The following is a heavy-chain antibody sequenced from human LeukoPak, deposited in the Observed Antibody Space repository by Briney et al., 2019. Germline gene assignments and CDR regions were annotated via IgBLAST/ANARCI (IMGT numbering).Heavy chain of an antibody. V-gene: IGHV4-59*01. Sequence: PSETLSLTCTVYGGSISSYYWSWLRQPPGKGLEWVGYIYYSGSTNYNPSLKSRVTISVDPPKNQFSLKLSSVTAADPAVYYCARGRDSSGWQADYWGQGTLVTGSS. CDR1: GGSISSYY. CDR2: IYYSGST. J-gene: IGHJ4*02. CDR3: ARGRDSSGWQADY. D-gene: IGHD6-19*01.